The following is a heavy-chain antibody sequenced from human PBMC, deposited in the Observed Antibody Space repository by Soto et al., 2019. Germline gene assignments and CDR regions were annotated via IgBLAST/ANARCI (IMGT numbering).Heavy chain of an antibody. D-gene: IGHD1-20*01. CDR3: ATSQKGYNWNYFDH. CDR1: GASISGSYYY. J-gene: IGHJ4*02. V-gene: IGHV4-39*01. Sequence: PSETLSLTCSVSGASISGSYYYWAWLRQSPGKGPEWIGSVFYTGFTSYNPSLESRVSVSVDTSKSQFSLKLSAVTAADTVVYYCATSQKGYNWNYFDHWGQGALVTVSS. CDR2: VFYTGFT.